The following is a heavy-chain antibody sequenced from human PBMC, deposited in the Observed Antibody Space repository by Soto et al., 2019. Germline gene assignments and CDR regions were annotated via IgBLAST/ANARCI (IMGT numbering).Heavy chain of an antibody. CDR2: IFYGGNT. CDR3: ARDSPPPPYFTYSGFAV. J-gene: IGHJ6*02. D-gene: IGHD3-10*01. V-gene: IGHV4-31*11. CDR1: GGSIATYDYH. Sequence: SETLSLTCAVSGGSIATYDYHWACIRQRPGEGLEWIGYIFYGGNTYYNPSLRSRATISLDTSRNQLSLRLSSVTAADAAVYFCARDSPPPPYFTYSGFAVWGHGTTVTVS.